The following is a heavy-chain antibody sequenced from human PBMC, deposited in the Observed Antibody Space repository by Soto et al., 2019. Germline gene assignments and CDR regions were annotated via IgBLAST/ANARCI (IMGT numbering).Heavy chain of an antibody. V-gene: IGHV4-34*01. CDR2: INHSGST. CDR1: GGSFSGYY. D-gene: IGHD3-10*01. J-gene: IGHJ3*02. Sequence: PSETLSLTCAVYGGSFSGYYWSWIRQPPGKGLEWIGEINHSGSTYYNPSLKSRVTISVDTSKNQFSLKLSSVTAADTAVYYCARDSGTPMGPLPRDAFDIWGQGTMVTVSS. CDR3: ARDSGTPMGPLPRDAFDI.